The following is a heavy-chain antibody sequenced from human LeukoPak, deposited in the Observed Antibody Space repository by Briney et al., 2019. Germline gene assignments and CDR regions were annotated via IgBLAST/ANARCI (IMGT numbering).Heavy chain of an antibody. D-gene: IGHD6-13*01. CDR3: ARGTGESSSTNWFDP. J-gene: IGHJ5*02. V-gene: IGHV1-69*02. CDR1: GGTFSSYT. CDR2: IIPILGIA. Sequence: ASVKVSCKASGGTFSSYTISWVRQAPGQGLEWMGRIIPILGIANYAQKFQGRVTITADKSTSTAYMEQSSLRSEDTAVYYCARGTGESSSTNWFDPWGQGTLVTVSS.